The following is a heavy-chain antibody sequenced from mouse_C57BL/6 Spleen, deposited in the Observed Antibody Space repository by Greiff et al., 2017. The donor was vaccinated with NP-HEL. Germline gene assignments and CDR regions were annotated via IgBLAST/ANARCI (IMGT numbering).Heavy chain of an antibody. J-gene: IGHJ2*01. CDR1: GFTFSDYY. D-gene: IGHD3-2*02. CDR3: ARVSSGGVYFDY. CDR2: INYDGSST. Sequence: VQLKESEGGLVQPGSSMKLSCTASGFTFSDYYMAWVRQVPEKGLEWVANINYDGSSTYYLDSLKSRFIISRDNAKNILYLQMSSLKSEDTATYYCARVSSGGVYFDYWGQGTTLTVSS. V-gene: IGHV5-16*01.